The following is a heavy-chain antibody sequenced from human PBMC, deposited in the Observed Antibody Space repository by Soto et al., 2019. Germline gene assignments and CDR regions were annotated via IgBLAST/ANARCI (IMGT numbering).Heavy chain of an antibody. V-gene: IGHV3-15*01. J-gene: IGHJ4*02. D-gene: IGHD2-2*02. CDR1: GFTFSNAW. CDR3: ANIVVVPAAITNVAVAGTDY. CDR2: IKSKTDGGTT. Sequence: GGSLRLSCAASGFTFSNAWMSWVRQAPGKGLEWVGRIKSKTDGGTTDYAAPVKGRFTISRDDSKNTLYLQMNSLKTEDTAVYYCANIVVVPAAITNVAVAGTDYWGQGTLVTVSS.